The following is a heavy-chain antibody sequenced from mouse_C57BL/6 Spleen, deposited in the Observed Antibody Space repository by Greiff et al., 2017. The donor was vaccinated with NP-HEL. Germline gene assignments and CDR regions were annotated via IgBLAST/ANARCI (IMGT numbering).Heavy chain of an antibody. D-gene: IGHD1-1*01. CDR3: ARWADYYGSSYWYFDV. Sequence: QVQLQQSGAELVKPGASVKMSCKASGYTFTSYWITWVKQRPGQGLEWIGDIYPGSGSTNYNEKFKSKATLTVDTSSSTAYMQLSSLTSEDSAVYYCARWADYYGSSYWYFDVWGTGTTVTVSS. J-gene: IGHJ1*03. CDR2: IYPGSGST. V-gene: IGHV1-55*01. CDR1: GYTFTSYW.